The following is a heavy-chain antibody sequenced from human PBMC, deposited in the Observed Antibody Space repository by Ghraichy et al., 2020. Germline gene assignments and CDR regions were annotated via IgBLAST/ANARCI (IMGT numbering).Heavy chain of an antibody. CDR3: ARTDGAYYDFWSGYDITNWFDP. V-gene: IGHV3-7*01. J-gene: IGHJ5*02. CDR2: IKQDGSEK. Sequence: GESLNISCAASGFTFSSYWMSWVRQAPGKGLEWVANIKQDGSEKYYVDSVKGRFTISRDNAKNSLYLQMNSLRAEDTAVYYCARTDGAYYDFWSGYDITNWFDPWGQGTLVTVSS. CDR1: GFTFSSYW. D-gene: IGHD3-3*01.